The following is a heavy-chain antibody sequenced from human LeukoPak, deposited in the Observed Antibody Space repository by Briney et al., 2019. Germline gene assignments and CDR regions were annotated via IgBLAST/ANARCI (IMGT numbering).Heavy chain of an antibody. J-gene: IGHJ4*02. V-gene: IGHV4-34*01. Sequence: SETLSLTCAVYGGSFSGYYWSWIRQPPGKGLEWIGEINHSGSTNYNPSLKSRVTISVDTSKNQFSLKLSSVTAADTAVYYCAREGMGIAVGSHFDYWGQGTLVTVCS. D-gene: IGHD6-19*01. CDR1: GGSFSGYY. CDR3: AREGMGIAVGSHFDY. CDR2: INHSGST.